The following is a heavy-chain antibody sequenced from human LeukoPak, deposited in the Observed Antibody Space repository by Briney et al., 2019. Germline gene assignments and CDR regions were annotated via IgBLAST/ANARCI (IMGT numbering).Heavy chain of an antibody. Sequence: ASVKVSCRPPGYTFTDYYIHWVRQAPGQGLEWMGWINPDNGGTNYAQKFQGRVTMTRDTSIRTVYMDLSRLRSDDTAVFYYTREARVGNWCDPWGQGTQVTVSS. CDR3: TREARVGNWCDP. D-gene: IGHD2-2*01. CDR1: GYTFTDYY. V-gene: IGHV1-2*02. J-gene: IGHJ5*02. CDR2: INPDNGGT.